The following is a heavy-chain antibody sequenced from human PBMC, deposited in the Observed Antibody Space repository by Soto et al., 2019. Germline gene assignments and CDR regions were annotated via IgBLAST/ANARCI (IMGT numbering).Heavy chain of an antibody. CDR2: IIPIFGTA. J-gene: IGHJ6*02. Sequence: SVKVSCKASGGTFSSYAISWVRQAPGQGLEWMGGIIPIFGTANYAQKFQGRVTITADESTSTAYMELSSLRSEDTAVYYCARSSTYDFCTGYPWSRRVYGMYVWG. CDR1: GGTFSSYA. D-gene: IGHD3-3*01. CDR3: ARSSTYDFCTGYPWSRRVYGMYV. V-gene: IGHV1-69*13.